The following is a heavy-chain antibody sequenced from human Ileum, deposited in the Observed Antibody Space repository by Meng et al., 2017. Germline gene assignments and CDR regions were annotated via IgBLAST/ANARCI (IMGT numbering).Heavy chain of an antibody. V-gene: IGHV4-4*02. Sequence: QGQLEGSGPGLVRPSGTLSLTCAVSSGSISSNTYWSWVRQPPGKGLEWIGQISHSGSAYYNPSLKSRVTMSVDKPKSQFSLMLTSVTAADTAIYYCARHGGYSQDFWGQGTLVTVSS. CDR2: ISHSGSA. CDR1: SGSISSNTY. CDR3: ARHGGYSQDF. J-gene: IGHJ4*02. D-gene: IGHD4-23*01.